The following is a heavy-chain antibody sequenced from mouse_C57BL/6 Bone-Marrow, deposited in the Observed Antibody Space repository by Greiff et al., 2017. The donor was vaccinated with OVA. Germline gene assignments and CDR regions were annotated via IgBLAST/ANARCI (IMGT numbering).Heavy chain of an antibody. CDR3: ARDGSSSFDY. CDR1: GFTFSSYG. Sequence: EVQLQESGGDLVKPGGSLKLSCAASGFTFSSYGMSWVRQTPDKRLEWVATISSGGSYTYYPDSVKGRFTISRDNAKNTLYLQMSSLKSEDTAMYYCARDGSSSFDYWGQGTTLTVSS. CDR2: ISSGGSYT. V-gene: IGHV5-6*01. D-gene: IGHD1-1*01. J-gene: IGHJ2*01.